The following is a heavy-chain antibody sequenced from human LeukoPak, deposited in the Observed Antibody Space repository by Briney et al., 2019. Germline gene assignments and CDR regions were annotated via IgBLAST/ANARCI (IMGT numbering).Heavy chain of an antibody. Sequence: GGSLRLSCAASGFTFSSYAMHWVRQAPGKGLEWVAIISYDGSNKYYADSVKGRFTISRDNSKNTLYLQMNSLRAEDTAVYYCARVPGAVAGPNPFDYWGQGTLVTVSS. CDR1: GFTFSSYA. D-gene: IGHD6-19*01. CDR3: ARVPGAVAGPNPFDY. V-gene: IGHV3-30-3*01. J-gene: IGHJ4*02. CDR2: ISYDGSNK.